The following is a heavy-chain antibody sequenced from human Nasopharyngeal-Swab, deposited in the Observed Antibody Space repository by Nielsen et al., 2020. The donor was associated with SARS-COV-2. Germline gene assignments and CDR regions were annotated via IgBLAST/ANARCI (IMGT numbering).Heavy chain of an antibody. CDR3: ARDGGEGDVVVQPGIGPIYGMDV. J-gene: IGHJ6*02. CDR2: INPNSGGT. Sequence: WVRQAPGQGLEWMGWINPNSGGTNYAQKFQGRVTMTRDTSISTAYMELSSLRSDDTAVYYCARDGGEGDVVVQPGIGPIYGMDVWGQGTTVTVSS. D-gene: IGHD2-15*01. V-gene: IGHV1-2*02.